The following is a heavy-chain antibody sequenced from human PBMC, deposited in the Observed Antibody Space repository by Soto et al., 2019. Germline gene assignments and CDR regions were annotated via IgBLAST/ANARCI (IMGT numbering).Heavy chain of an antibody. CDR3: ARYCTNGVCPPGGYYYYGMDV. J-gene: IGHJ6*02. V-gene: IGHV5-10-1*01. CDR1: GYSFTSYW. Sequence: PGESLKISCKGSGYSFTSYWISWVRQMPGKGLEWMGRIDPSDSYTNYSPSFQGHVTISADKSISTAYLQWSSLKASDTAMYYCARYCTNGVCPPGGYYYYGMDVWGQGTTVTVSS. CDR2: IDPSDSYT. D-gene: IGHD2-8*01.